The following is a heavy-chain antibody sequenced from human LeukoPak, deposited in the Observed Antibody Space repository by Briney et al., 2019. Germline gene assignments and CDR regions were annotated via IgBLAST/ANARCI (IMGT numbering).Heavy chain of an antibody. V-gene: IGHV3-64*01. CDR1: GFTFSSYA. D-gene: IGHD5-18*01. J-gene: IGHJ4*02. CDR3: ARERGYSYGRVLPLGY. CDR2: ISSNGGST. Sequence: GGSLRLSCAASGFTFSSYAMHWVRQAPGKGLEYVSVISSNGGSTDYANSVKGRFTISRDNSKNTLYLQMGSLRAEDMAVYYCARERGYSYGRVLPLGYWGQGTLVTVSP.